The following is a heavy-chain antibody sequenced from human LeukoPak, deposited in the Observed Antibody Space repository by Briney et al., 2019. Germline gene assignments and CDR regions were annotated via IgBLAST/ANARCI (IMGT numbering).Heavy chain of an antibody. CDR1: GFTFSSYA. V-gene: IGHV3-30-3*01. CDR2: ISYDGSNK. CDR3: ARPEARYCSGGSCPESYFDY. D-gene: IGHD2-15*01. J-gene: IGHJ4*02. Sequence: GGSLRLSCAASGFTFSSYAIHWVRQAPGKGLEWVAVISYDGSNKYYADSVKGRFTISRDNSKNTLYLQMNSLRAEDTAVYYCARPEARYCSGGSCPESYFDYWGQGTLVTVSS.